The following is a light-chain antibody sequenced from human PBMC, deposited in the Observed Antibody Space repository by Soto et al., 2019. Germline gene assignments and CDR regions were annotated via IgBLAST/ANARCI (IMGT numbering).Light chain of an antibody. Sequence: QSVLTQPPSVSAAPGQKVTISCSGSSSNTGNNYVSWYQQLPGTAPKLLIYENDKRPSGIPDRFSGSKSGTPATLGITGLQTGDEADYYCATCDSSLSAGLFGTGTKVTVL. V-gene: IGLV1-51*02. CDR3: ATCDSSLSAGL. CDR1: SSNTGNNY. CDR2: END. J-gene: IGLJ1*01.